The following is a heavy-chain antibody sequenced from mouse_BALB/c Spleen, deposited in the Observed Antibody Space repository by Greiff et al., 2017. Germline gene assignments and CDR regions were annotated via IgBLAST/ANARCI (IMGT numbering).Heavy chain of an antibody. D-gene: IGHD2-3*01. CDR2: IDPANGNT. Sequence: EVKLQQSGAELVKPGASVKLSCTASGFNIKDTYMHWVKQRPEQGLEWIGRIDPANGNTKYDPKFQGKATITADTSSNTAYLQLSSLTSEDTAVYYCAFDGYYPYWGQGTLVTVSA. CDR3: AFDGYYPY. CDR1: GFNIKDTY. J-gene: IGHJ3*01. V-gene: IGHV14-3*02.